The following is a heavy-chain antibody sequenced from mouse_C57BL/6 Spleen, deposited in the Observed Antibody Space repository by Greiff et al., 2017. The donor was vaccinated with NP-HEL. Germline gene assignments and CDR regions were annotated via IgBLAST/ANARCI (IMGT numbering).Heavy chain of an antibody. D-gene: IGHD1-1*01. CDR3: ARSYGSSYLYAMDY. V-gene: IGHV1-72*01. CDR1: GYTFTSYW. Sequence: VQLQQPGAELVKPGASVKLSCKASGYTFTSYWMHWVKQRPGRGLEWIGRIDPNSGGTKYNEKFKSKATLTVDKPSSTAYMQLSSRTSEDSAVYYCARSYGSSYLYAMDYWGQGTSVTVSS. CDR2: IDPNSGGT. J-gene: IGHJ4*01.